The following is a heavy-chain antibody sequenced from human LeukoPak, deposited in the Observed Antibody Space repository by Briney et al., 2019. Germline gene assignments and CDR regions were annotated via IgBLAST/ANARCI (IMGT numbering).Heavy chain of an antibody. CDR2: ISSSGSTI. Sequence: GGSLRLSCAASGFTLSEYYMSWIRQAPGKGQECVSYISSSGSTIYYADSVKGRFTISRDNAKNSLYLQMNSLRAEDTAVYYCARDPHSSGWYDLWGQGTLVTVSS. V-gene: IGHV3-11*01. CDR1: GFTLSEYY. D-gene: IGHD6-19*01. J-gene: IGHJ5*02. CDR3: ARDPHSSGWYDL.